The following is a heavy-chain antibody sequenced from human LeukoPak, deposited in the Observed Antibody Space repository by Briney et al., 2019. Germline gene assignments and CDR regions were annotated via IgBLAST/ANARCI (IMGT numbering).Heavy chain of an antibody. CDR3: ARTRIRSLRYYYGMDV. Sequence: RASVKVSCKASGYTFTSYDINWVRQATGQGLEWMGWMNPNSGNTGYAQKFQGRVTMARNTSISTAYMELSSLRSEDTAVYYCARTRIRSLRYYYGMDVWGQGTTVTVSS. CDR2: MNPNSGNT. CDR1: GYTFTSYD. J-gene: IGHJ6*02. V-gene: IGHV1-8*01. D-gene: IGHD2/OR15-2a*01.